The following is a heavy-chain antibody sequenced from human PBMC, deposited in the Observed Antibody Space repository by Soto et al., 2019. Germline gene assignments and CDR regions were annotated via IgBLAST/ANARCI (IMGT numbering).Heavy chain of an antibody. CDR1: GFTLSSYA. CDR3: ARQYYDFWSGYLRDYYYYMDV. V-gene: IGHV3-23*01. Sequence: PGGSLRLSCAASGFTLSSYAMSWVRQAPGKGLEWVSAISGSGGSTYYADSVKGRFTISRDNSKNTLYLQMNSLRAEDTAVYYCARQYYDFWSGYLRDYYYYMDVWGKGTTVTVSS. CDR2: ISGSGGST. D-gene: IGHD3-3*01. J-gene: IGHJ6*03.